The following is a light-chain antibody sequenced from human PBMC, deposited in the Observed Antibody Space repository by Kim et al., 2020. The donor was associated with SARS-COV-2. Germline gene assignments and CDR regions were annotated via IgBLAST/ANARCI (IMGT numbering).Light chain of an antibody. J-gene: IGKJ1*01. Sequence: ASVGERVTITCRASQRISNWLSWYQQKPGKAPKLLIYDVSSLESGVPSRFSGSKSGTEFTLTISSLQSNDFATYYCQQYNTYPWTFGQGTKVDIK. CDR3: QQYNTYPWT. V-gene: IGKV1-5*01. CDR1: QRISNW. CDR2: DVS.